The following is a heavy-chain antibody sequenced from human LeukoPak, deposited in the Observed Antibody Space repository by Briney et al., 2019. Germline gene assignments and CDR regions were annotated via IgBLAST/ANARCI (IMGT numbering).Heavy chain of an antibody. Sequence: PGGSLRLSCAASGFTFSSYWMHWVRQAPGKGLVWVSRINSDGISTSYADSVKGRFTISRDNAKNTLHLQMNSLRADDTAVYYCAKGGATVIDYWGQGTLVTASS. D-gene: IGHD4-17*01. V-gene: IGHV3-74*01. CDR3: AKGGATVIDY. J-gene: IGHJ4*02. CDR1: GFTFSSYW. CDR2: INSDGIST.